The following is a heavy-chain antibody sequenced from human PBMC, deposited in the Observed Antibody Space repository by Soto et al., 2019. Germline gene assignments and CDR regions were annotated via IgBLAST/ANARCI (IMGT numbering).Heavy chain of an antibody. CDR2: IKEDGSEK. CDR1: GLCFTRCA. CDR3: ARDVI. Sequence: PGGSRTPYRAAGGLCFTRCAMSWGRQAPGKGLEWVAAIKEDGSEKNYVDSVRGRFTISRDNAKNSLFLQMNSLRADDTAVYYCARDVIWGQGSLVTVSS. J-gene: IGHJ4*02. V-gene: IGHV3-7*05.